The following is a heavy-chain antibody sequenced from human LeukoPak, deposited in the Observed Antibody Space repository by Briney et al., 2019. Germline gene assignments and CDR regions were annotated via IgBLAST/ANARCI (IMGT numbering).Heavy chain of an antibody. Sequence: GGSLRLSCAASGFTFSSYAMHWVRQAPGKGLEWVAVIYSGGSTYYADSVKGRFTISRDNSKNTLYLQMNSLRAEDTAVYYCARVSGYSYDQAFDYWGQGTLVTVSS. CDR3: ARVSGYSYDQAFDY. J-gene: IGHJ4*02. CDR2: IYSGGST. D-gene: IGHD5-18*01. CDR1: GFTFSSYA. V-gene: IGHV3-53*01.